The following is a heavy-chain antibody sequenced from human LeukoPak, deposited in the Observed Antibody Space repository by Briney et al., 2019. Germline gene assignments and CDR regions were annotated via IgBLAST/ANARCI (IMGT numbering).Heavy chain of an antibody. CDR2: TYTGGNS. CDR3: ARGGRGSAAVVAPRSFDI. V-gene: IGHV3-53*01. J-gene: IGHJ3*02. D-gene: IGHD3-22*01. CDR1: GFTVSSIH. Sequence: GGSLRLSCAASGFTVSSIHMVWVRQAPGKGLEWVSVTYTGGNSYYADPVKGRFIISRDISKNTQYLQMNSLRAEASALYYCARGGRGSAAVVAPRSFDIWGQGTMVTVSS.